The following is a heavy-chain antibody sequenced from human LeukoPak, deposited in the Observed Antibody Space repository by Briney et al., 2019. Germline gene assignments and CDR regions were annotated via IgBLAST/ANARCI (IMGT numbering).Heavy chain of an antibody. V-gene: IGHV5-51*01. Sequence: GESLKISCKGSGYSFTKNWIGWVRQMPGKGLEWMGIIYPGDSDTRYTPSFQGQVTISADKSISTAYLQWSSLKASDTAMYYCARPTYYGSGTFGRWDYWGQGTLVTVSS. D-gene: IGHD3-10*01. CDR2: IYPGDSDT. J-gene: IGHJ4*02. CDR1: GYSFTKNW. CDR3: ARPTYYGSGTFGRWDY.